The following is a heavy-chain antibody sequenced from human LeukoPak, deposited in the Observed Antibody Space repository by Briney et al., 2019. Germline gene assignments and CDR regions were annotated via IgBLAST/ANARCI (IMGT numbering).Heavy chain of an antibody. CDR2: MNPNSGNT. D-gene: IGHD3-16*01. CDR1: GYTFTSYG. CDR3: ARGRNWGDLARAINYYYYYMDV. Sequence: GASVAVSCKASGYTFTSYGINWVRQATGQGLEWMGWMNPNSGNTGYAQKFQGRVTITRNTSISTAYMELSSLRSEDTAVYYCARGRNWGDLARAINYYYYYMDVWGKGTTVTVSS. J-gene: IGHJ6*03. V-gene: IGHV1-8*03.